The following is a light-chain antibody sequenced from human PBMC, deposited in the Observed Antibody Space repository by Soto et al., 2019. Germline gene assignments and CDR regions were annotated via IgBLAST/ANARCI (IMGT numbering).Light chain of an antibody. CDR3: QHYGSSSPWT. Sequence: DIQMTQSPSTLSASVGDRVTITCRASQSISSWLAWYQQKPGRAPKLLIYKASSLETGVPSRFSSSGSGTEFTLIISSLQPDDFASYYCQHYGSSSPWTFGQGTKVEIK. CDR1: QSISSW. J-gene: IGKJ1*01. CDR2: KAS. V-gene: IGKV1-5*03.